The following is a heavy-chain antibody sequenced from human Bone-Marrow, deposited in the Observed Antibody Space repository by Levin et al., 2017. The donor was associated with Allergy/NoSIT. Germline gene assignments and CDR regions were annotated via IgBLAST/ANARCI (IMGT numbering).Heavy chain of an antibody. CDR2: IYPSGTT. D-gene: IGHD3/OR15-3a*01. J-gene: IGHJ4*02. CDR3: AREEGEAIVTAHTRDFDF. CDR1: GYTFSNYY. V-gene: IGHV1-46*01. Sequence: GESLKISCKASGYTFSNYYIHWVRQAPGQGLEWMGIIYPSGTTRYAQNFQARITMTRDTSTSTVYMELSSLTSEDTGVYYCAREEGEAIVTAHTRDFDFWGQGTLVTVSS.